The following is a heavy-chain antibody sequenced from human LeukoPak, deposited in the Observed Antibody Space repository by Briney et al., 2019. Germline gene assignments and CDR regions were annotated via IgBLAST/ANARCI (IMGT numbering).Heavy chain of an antibody. Sequence: GESLKISCKGSGYSFTSYWIGWVRQMPGKGLEWMGIIYPGDSDTRYSPSFQGQVTISADKSISTAYLRWSSLKASDTAMYYCARQGTAAGPLGYYGMDVWGQGTTVTVSS. CDR1: GYSFTSYW. J-gene: IGHJ6*02. CDR3: ARQGTAAGPLGYYGMDV. D-gene: IGHD6-13*01. V-gene: IGHV5-51*01. CDR2: IYPGDSDT.